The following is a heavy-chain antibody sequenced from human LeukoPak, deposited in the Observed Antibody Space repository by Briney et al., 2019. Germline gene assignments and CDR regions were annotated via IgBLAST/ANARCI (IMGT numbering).Heavy chain of an antibody. J-gene: IGHJ4*02. Sequence: ASVKVSCKASGYSFTGYYMHWVRQAPGQGLEWMGIINPSGGSTSYAQKFQGRVTMTRDMSTSTVYMELSSLRSEDTAVYYCARAYYYYDSSGYFDYWGQGTLVTVSS. V-gene: IGHV1-46*01. CDR3: ARAYYYYDSSGYFDY. CDR2: INPSGGST. CDR1: GYSFTGYY. D-gene: IGHD3-22*01.